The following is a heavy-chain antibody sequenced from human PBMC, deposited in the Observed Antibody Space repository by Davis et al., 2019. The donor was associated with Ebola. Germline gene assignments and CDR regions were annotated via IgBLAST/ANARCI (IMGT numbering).Heavy chain of an antibody. D-gene: IGHD1-14*01. Sequence: PSETLSLTCAVYGGSFSGYYWSWIRQPPGKGLEWIGEINHSGSTNYNPSLKSRVTISVDTSKNQFSLKLSSVTAADTAVYYCATFNRNWFDPWGQGTLVTVSS. CDR3: ATFNRNWFDP. J-gene: IGHJ5*02. CDR2: INHSGST. V-gene: IGHV4-34*01. CDR1: GGSFSGYY.